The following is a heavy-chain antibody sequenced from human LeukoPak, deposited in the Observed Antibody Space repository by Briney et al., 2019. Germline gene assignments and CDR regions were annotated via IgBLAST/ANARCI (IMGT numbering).Heavy chain of an antibody. J-gene: IGHJ6*03. CDR1: GFTFSSYA. CDR3: ANGYCTNGVCYPYYYYYMDV. D-gene: IGHD2-8*01. V-gene: IGHV3-23*01. CDR2: ISDSGGRT. Sequence: GGSLRLSCAASGFTFSSYAMTWVRQAPGEGLEWVSSISDSGGRTYYADSVKGRCTISRDNSKNTLYLQMNSLRAEDTAVYYCANGYCTNGVCYPYYYYYMDVWGKGTTVTVSS.